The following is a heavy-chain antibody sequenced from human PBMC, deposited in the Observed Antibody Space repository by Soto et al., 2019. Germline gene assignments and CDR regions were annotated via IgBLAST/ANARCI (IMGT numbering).Heavy chain of an antibody. CDR1: GGSFSGNY. Sequence: QVQLQQWGAGLLKPSETLSLTCTVYGGSFSGNYWSWIRQPPGMGLEWIGEISHSGSGTNYNPSLKSRVTISVDTSKTQFSLKLSSVTAAATAMYYCARGHLPGGNTFYYDYWGQGTLVTVSS. CDR2: ISHSGSGT. V-gene: IGHV4-34*01. J-gene: IGHJ4*02. CDR3: ARGHLPGGNTFYYDY. D-gene: IGHD2-15*01.